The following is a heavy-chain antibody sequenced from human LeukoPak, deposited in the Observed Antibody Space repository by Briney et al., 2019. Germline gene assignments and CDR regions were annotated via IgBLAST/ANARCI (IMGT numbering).Heavy chain of an antibody. CDR2: IYHSGST. J-gene: IGHJ5*02. Sequence: SETLSLTCTVSGYSISSGYYRGWIRQPPGKGLEWIGSIYHSGSTYYNPSLKSRVTISVDTSKNQFSLKLSSVTAADTAVYYCARSYSNWFDPWGQGTLVTVSS. D-gene: IGHD2-21*01. CDR3: ARSYSNWFDP. CDR1: GYSISSGYY. V-gene: IGHV4-38-2*02.